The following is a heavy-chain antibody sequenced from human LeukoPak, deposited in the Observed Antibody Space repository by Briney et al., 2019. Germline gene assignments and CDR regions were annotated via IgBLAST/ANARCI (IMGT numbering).Heavy chain of an antibody. V-gene: IGHV1-2*02. D-gene: IGHD3-10*01. CDR3: AAKSRLTMVRGGDLPTLDY. Sequence: GASVKVSCEASGYTFTGYYMHWVRQAPGQGLEWMGWINPNSGGTNYAQKFQGRVTMTRDTSISTAYMELSRLRSDDTAVYYCAAKSRLTMVRGGDLPTLDYWGQGTLVTVSS. CDR2: INPNSGGT. CDR1: GYTFTGYY. J-gene: IGHJ4*02.